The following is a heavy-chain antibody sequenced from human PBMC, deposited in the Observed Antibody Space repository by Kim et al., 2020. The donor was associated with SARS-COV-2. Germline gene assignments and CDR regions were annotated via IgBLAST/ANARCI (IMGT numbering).Heavy chain of an antibody. CDR3: STDLLSWRH. V-gene: IGHV3-48*04. CDR1: GFTFSDYS. D-gene: IGHD2-21*01. Sequence: GGSLRLSCAASGFTFSDYSMNWVRQAPGKGLEWISYIISGRGSIMYYADSVKGRFTISRDNAKNSVYLQMNSLRADDTAVYYCSTDLLSWRHCGQGTLVT. J-gene: IGHJ1*01. CDR2: IISGRGSIM.